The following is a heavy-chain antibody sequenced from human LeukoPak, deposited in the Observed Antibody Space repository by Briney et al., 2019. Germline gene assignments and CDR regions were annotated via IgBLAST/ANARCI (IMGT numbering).Heavy chain of an antibody. CDR3: ARDLWVLVGATTSGWFDP. CDR1: GYTFTSYA. V-gene: IGHV1-3*01. Sequence: ASVRVSCKASGYTFTSYAMHWVRQAPGQRLEWMGWINAGNGNTKYSQKFQGRVTITRDTSASTAYMELSSLRSEDTAVYYCARDLWVLVGATTSGWFDPWGQGTLVTVSS. D-gene: IGHD1-26*01. CDR2: INAGNGNT. J-gene: IGHJ5*02.